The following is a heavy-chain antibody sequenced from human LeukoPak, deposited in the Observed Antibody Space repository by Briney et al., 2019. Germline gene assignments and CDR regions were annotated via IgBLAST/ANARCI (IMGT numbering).Heavy chain of an antibody. CDR1: GFTFSSHE. V-gene: IGHV3-48*03. Sequence: PGGSLRLSCAASGFTFSSHEMNWVRQAPGKGLEWVSYISSSGGTIYYADSVKGRFTISRDNAMNSLFLQMNSLRAGDTAVYYCARYSFSGSFDYWGQGTLVTVSS. CDR2: ISSSGGTI. CDR3: ARYSFSGSFDY. J-gene: IGHJ4*02. D-gene: IGHD4-11*01.